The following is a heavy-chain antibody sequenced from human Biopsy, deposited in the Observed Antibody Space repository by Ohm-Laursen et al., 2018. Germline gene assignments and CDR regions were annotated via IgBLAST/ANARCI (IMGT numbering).Heavy chain of an antibody. D-gene: IGHD3-22*01. V-gene: IGHV4-39*01. CDR2: IFYRGST. Sequence: TLSLTCTVSGVSITAYYWSWIRQPPGQGLEWIGSIFYRGSTHYKPSLKSRVNISVDTSKNQFSLKLNSVTAADTAVYYCARDYDTSGCYYVSWGQGTLVTVSS. CDR3: ARDYDTSGCYYVS. J-gene: IGHJ5*02. CDR1: GVSITAYY.